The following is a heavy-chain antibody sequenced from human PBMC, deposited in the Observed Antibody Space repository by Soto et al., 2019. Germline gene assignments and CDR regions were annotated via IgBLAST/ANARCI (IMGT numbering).Heavy chain of an antibody. D-gene: IGHD3-3*01. CDR1: GFTFGDYA. CDR2: IRSKAYGGTT. CDR3: TRDSTPWSGSQGDYGMDV. V-gene: IGHV3-49*03. Sequence: PGGSLRLSCTASGFTFGDYAMSWFRQAPGKGLEWVGFIRSKAYGGTTEYAASVKGRFTISRDDSKSIAYLQMNSLKTEDTAVYYCTRDSTPWSGSQGDYGMDVWGQGTTVTVSS. J-gene: IGHJ6*02.